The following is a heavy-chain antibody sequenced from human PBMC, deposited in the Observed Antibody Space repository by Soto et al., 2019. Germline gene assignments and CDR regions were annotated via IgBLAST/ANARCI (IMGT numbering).Heavy chain of an antibody. D-gene: IGHD3-22*01. CDR2: ISGSGGST. V-gene: IGHV3-23*01. CDR1: GFTFSSYA. Sequence: LRLSCAASGFTFSSYAMSWVRQAPGKGLEWVSAISGSGGSTYYADSVKGRFTISRDNSKNTLYLQMNSLRAEDTAVYYCAKDRRAIVVVITPPNGMDVWGQGTTVTVSS. CDR3: AKDRRAIVVVITPPNGMDV. J-gene: IGHJ6*02.